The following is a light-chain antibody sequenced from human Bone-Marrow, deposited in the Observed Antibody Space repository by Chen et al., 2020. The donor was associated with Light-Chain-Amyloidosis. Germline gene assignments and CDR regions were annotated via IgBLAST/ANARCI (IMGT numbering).Light chain of an antibody. CDR2: EDE. J-gene: IGLJ3*02. V-gene: IGLV6-57*01. Sequence: FMLTTPPSVSDSPGKTVIISCPRSSGSIATNYVQWYQQRPGSSPTTVIYEDEQRPSGVPDRFSGSIDRSSNSASLTISGLKTEDEADYYCQSYQGSSQGVFGGGTKLTVL. CDR3: QSYQGSSQGV. CDR1: SGSIATNY.